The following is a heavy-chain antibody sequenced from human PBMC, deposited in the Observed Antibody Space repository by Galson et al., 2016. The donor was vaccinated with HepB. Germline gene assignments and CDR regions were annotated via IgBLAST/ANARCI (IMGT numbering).Heavy chain of an antibody. CDR2: IAYDPTLT. CDR1: GFNFRDYG. D-gene: IGHD1-1*01. Sequence: SLRLSCAASGFNFRDYGMHWVRQAPGKGLEWVATIAYDPTLTYYADSVKGRFTIPRDNSKNTLYLQMNSLTVDDTALFYCAKGSLATARIPWNRFDSWGQGTLVTVAS. V-gene: IGHV3-30*18. J-gene: IGHJ5*01. CDR3: AKGSLATARIPWNRFDS.